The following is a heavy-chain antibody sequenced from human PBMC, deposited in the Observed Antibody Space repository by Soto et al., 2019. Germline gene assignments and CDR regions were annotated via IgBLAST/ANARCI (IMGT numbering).Heavy chain of an antibody. CDR1: GFTFLSYG. D-gene: IGHD2-2*02. V-gene: IGHV3-33*08. CDR3: ARDGYCSSTSCYIAHIYYYYGMDV. Sequence: GGSLRLSCASTGFTFLSYGMHWVRQAPRLGLEWVAVIWYDGSNKYYADSVKGRFTISRDNSKNTLYLQMNSLRAEDTAVYYCARDGYCSSTSCYIAHIYYYYGMDVWGQGT. J-gene: IGHJ6*02. CDR2: IWYDGSNK.